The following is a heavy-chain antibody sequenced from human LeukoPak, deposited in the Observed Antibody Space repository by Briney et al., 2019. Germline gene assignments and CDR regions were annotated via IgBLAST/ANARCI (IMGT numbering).Heavy chain of an antibody. V-gene: IGHV4-31*03. J-gene: IGHJ3*02. CDR2: IYYSGST. D-gene: IGHD3-22*01. CDR3: AREIYDSSGYPDAFDI. CDR1: GGSISSGGYY. Sequence: PSETLSLTCTVSGGSISSGGYYWSWIRQHPGKGLEWIGYIYYSGSTYYNPSLKSRVTISVDTSKNQFSLKLSSVTAADTAVYYCAREIYDSSGYPDAFDIWGQGTMVTVSS.